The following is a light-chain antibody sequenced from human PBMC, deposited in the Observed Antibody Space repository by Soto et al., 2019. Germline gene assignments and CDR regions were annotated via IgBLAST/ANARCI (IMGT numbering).Light chain of an antibody. CDR1: QGISSF. Sequence: DIQMTQSPSSLSASVGDRVTITCRASQGISSFVAWYQQKPGKVPRLLISGASTLQSGVPSRFSGSGSGTDFTLTITSLQPEEFATYYCQKYSRVITFGQGTRLEI. CDR2: GAS. CDR3: QKYSRVIT. J-gene: IGKJ5*01. V-gene: IGKV1-27*01.